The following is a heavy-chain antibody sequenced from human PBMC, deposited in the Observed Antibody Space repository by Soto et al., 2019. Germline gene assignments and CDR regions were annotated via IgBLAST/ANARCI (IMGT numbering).Heavy chain of an antibody. CDR3: ARTGVGSGILPDY. V-gene: IGHV1-46*03. J-gene: IGHJ4*02. Sequence: QVQLVQSGAEVKKPGASVKVSCKASGYTFTSYYMHWVRQAPGQGLEWMGIINPSGGSTSYAQKFRGRAXXTXDXXTRNVYMELSSLSSQDTAVYYCARTGVGSGILPDYWGQGTLVTVSS. CDR1: GYTFTSYY. D-gene: IGHD3-10*01. CDR2: INPSGGST.